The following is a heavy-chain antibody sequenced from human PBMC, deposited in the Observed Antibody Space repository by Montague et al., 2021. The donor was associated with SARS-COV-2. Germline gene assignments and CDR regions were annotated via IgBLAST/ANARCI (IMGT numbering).Heavy chain of an antibody. CDR1: GGSFSGCY. V-gene: IGHV4-34*01. Sequence: SETLSLTCAVYGGSFSGCYWSWIRQPPGKGLEWIGEINHSGSTNYNPSLKSRVTISVDTSKNQFSLKLSSVTAADTAVYYCARGRTGTTFYYYYYYGMDVWGQGTTVTGSS. D-gene: IGHD1-7*01. CDR3: ARGRTGTTFYYYYYYGMDV. CDR2: INHSGST. J-gene: IGHJ6*02.